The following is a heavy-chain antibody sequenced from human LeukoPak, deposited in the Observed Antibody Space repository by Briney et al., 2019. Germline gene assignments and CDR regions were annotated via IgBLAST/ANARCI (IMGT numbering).Heavy chain of an antibody. V-gene: IGHV5-51*01. CDR1: GYRFTNYW. Sequence: GESLKISCKGSGYRFTNYWVAWVRQMPGKGLEWMGIVYPGDSDTRYSPSFQGQVTISADKSINTAYLHWSSLKASDTAMYYCARVYYDSSGYYHYFDYWGQGTLVTVSS. J-gene: IGHJ4*02. D-gene: IGHD3-22*01. CDR2: VYPGDSDT. CDR3: ARVYYDSSGYYHYFDY.